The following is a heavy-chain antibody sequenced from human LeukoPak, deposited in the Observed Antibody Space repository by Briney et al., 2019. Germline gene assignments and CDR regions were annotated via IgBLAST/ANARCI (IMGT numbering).Heavy chain of an antibody. J-gene: IGHJ3*02. CDR3: ASSDTMIDGAFDI. V-gene: IGHV4-31*03. CDR2: IYYSGST. Sequence: SETLSLTCTVSGGSISSGGYYWSWIRQHPGKGLEWIGYIYYSGSTCYNPSLKSRVTISVDTSKNQFSLKLSSVTAADTAVYYCASSDTMIDGAFDIWGQGTMVTVSS. CDR1: GGSISSGGYY. D-gene: IGHD3-22*01.